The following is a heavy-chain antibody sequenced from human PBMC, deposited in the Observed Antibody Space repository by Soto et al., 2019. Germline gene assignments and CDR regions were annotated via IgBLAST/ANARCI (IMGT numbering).Heavy chain of an antibody. Sequence: GPGVKHPGASVKVSCKASGYTFFTYDISWVRQAPGQGLEWMGWISGYSGHTLYAQKFQGRVNMTRDTSTTTAYMELRSLRSDDMAVYYCARHRGPTTAENWFDPWGQGTLVTVSS. J-gene: IGHJ5*02. CDR3: ARHRGPTTAENWFDP. CDR1: GYTFFTYD. V-gene: IGHV1-18*03. D-gene: IGHD5-12*01. CDR2: ISGYSGHT.